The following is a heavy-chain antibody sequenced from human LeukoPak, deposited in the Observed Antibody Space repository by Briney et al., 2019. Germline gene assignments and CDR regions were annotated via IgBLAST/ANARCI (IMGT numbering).Heavy chain of an antibody. J-gene: IGHJ4*02. Sequence: QPGRSLRLSCAASGFTFSSYGLHWVRQAPGKGLEWEAVMSYDGSNKYYADSVKGRFTISRDNSKNTLYLQMNSLSTEDTAVYYCARGGIQLWTPFDYWGQGTLVTVSS. D-gene: IGHD5-18*01. CDR1: GFTFSSYG. CDR3: ARGGIQLWTPFDY. CDR2: MSYDGSNK. V-gene: IGHV3-30-3*01.